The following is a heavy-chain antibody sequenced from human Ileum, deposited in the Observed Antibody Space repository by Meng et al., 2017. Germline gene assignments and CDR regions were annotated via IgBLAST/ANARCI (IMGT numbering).Heavy chain of an antibody. Sequence: VHLKNSGPGRVKPSETPSLTCAVSGGSIEINNWWTWIRQPPGQGLEWIGEVYHSGSTHYNPSLQSRVTISIDNPKNRFSLSLNSVTAADTAIYYCARADYVRYFDLWGRGTLVTVSS. J-gene: IGHJ2*01. CDR2: VYHSGST. D-gene: IGHD3-10*02. CDR1: GGSIEINNW. V-gene: IGHV4-4*02. CDR3: ARADYVRYFDL.